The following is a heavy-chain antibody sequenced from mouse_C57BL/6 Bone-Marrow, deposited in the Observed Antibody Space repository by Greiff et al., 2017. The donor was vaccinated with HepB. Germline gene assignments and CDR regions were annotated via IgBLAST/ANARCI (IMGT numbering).Heavy chain of an antibody. CDR2: IYPGDGDT. Sequence: VQLQQSGPELVKPGASVKISCKASGYAFSSSWMNWVKQRPGKGLEWIGRIYPGDGDTNYNGKFKGKATLTADKSSSTAYMQLSSLTSEDSAVYFCATTIVTTSYAMDYWGQGTSVTVSS. J-gene: IGHJ4*01. CDR1: GYAFSSSW. V-gene: IGHV1-82*01. CDR3: ATTIVTTSYAMDY. D-gene: IGHD2-5*01.